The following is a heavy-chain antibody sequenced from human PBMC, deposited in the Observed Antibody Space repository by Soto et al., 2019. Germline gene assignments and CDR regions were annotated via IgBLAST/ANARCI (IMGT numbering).Heavy chain of an antibody. CDR3: ARVYDSSGYEC. CDR2: IFSNDDK. Sequence: QVSLKESGPVLVKPTETLTLTCTVSGFSLSNPRMGVSWIRQPPGKALEWLAHIFSNDDKSYSTSLKSRVTISKDTSKSQVVLTMTNMDPVDTATYYCARVYDSSGYECWGQGTLVTVSS. V-gene: IGHV2-26*01. J-gene: IGHJ4*02. D-gene: IGHD3-22*01. CDR1: GFSLSNPRMG.